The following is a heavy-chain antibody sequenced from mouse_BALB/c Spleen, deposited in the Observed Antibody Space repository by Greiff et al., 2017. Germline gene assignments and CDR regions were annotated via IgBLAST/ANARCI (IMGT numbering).Heavy chain of an antibody. Sequence: VQLQQSGAELVKPGASVKLSCTASGFNIKDYYMHWVKQRPEQGLEWIGWIDPENGDTEYAPKFQGKATMTADTSSNTAYLQLSSLTSEDTAVYYCNAYYYGSQVPDYWGQGTTLTVSS. CDR1: GFNIKDYY. J-gene: IGHJ2*01. CDR3: NAYYYGSQVPDY. D-gene: IGHD1-1*01. V-gene: IGHV14-4*02. CDR2: IDPENGDT.